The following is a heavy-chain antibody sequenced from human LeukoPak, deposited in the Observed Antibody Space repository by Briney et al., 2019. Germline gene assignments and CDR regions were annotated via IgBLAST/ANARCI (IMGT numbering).Heavy chain of an antibody. Sequence: GGSLRLSCAASGFAFSSYAMSWVRRAPGKGLEWVANIKQDGSEKYYVDSVKGRFTISRDNAKNSLYLQMNSLRAEDTAVYYCARAGYCSSTSCYIPRWFDPWGQGTLVTVSS. CDR3: ARAGYCSSTSCYIPRWFDP. J-gene: IGHJ5*02. D-gene: IGHD2-2*02. CDR1: GFAFSSYA. CDR2: IKQDGSEK. V-gene: IGHV3-7*01.